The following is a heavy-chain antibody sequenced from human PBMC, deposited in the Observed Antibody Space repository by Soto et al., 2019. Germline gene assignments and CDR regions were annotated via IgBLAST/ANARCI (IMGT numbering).Heavy chain of an antibody. CDR2: IIPILGTA. CDR1: GGTFSSYA. V-gene: IGHV1-69*01. D-gene: IGHD3-22*01. CDR3: AKEAASGSHIGY. Sequence: QGQLVHSGAEVKKPGSSVKVSCKASGGTFSSYAISWVRQAPGQGLEWMGGIIPILGTANYTQKFQGRVTITADEFTSTAYKELSSLRSEDTAVYYSAKEAASGSHIGYWGQGTLVTVSS. J-gene: IGHJ4*02.